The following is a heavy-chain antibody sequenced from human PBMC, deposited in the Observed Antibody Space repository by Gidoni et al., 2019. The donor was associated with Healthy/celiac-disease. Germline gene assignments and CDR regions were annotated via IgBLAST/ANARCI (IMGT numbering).Heavy chain of an antibody. Sequence: QVQLVQSGAEVKKPGASVKVSCKASGYTFTSYGISWVRQAPGQGLEWMGWISAYNGNTTYAQKLQGRVTMTTDTATSTAYMEMRRLRSDETAVYYCARDLEVAVAGDFDYGGQGTLVNVSS. CDR3: ARDLEVAVAGDFDY. CDR1: GYTFTSYG. J-gene: IGHJ4*02. D-gene: IGHD6-19*01. V-gene: IGHV1-18*04. CDR2: ISAYNGNT.